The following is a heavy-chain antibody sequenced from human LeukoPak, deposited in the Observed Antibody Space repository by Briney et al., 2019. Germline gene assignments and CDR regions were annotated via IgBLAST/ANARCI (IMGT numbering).Heavy chain of an antibody. CDR2: IYTSGST. CDR1: GGSISSYY. CDR3: ARDHRAETIVTVATFDH. J-gene: IGHJ4*02. V-gene: IGHV4-4*07. Sequence: PSETLSLTCTVSGGSISSYYWSWIRQPAGKGLEWIGRIYTSGSTNYNPSLKSRVTMSVDTSKNQFSLKLSSVTAADTAVYYCARDHRAETIVTVATFDHWGQGTLVTVSS. D-gene: IGHD4/OR15-4a*01.